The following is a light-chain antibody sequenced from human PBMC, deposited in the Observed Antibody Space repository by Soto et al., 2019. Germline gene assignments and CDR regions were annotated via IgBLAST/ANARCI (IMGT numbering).Light chain of an antibody. CDR3: QQHNNVLRRT. CDR1: QSVSSN. Sequence: EIVMTQSPATLSVSPGERATLSCRASQSVSSNLAWYQQKPGQAPRLLIYGASTRATGIPARFSGSGSGTEFTLTINSLQSEDFAVYYCQQHNNVLRRTFGQGTKVEI. V-gene: IGKV3-15*01. J-gene: IGKJ1*01. CDR2: GAS.